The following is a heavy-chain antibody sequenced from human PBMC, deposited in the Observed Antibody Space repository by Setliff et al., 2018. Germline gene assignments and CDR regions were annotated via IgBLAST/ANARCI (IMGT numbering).Heavy chain of an antibody. CDR3: ARLPNYVWGSPVDY. Sequence: PSETLSLTCTVSGASITNINYYWGLIRQPPGKGLEWIGSIFYSGRTFYNPSLKSRVTISVDTSKNQFSLTLSSVTAADTAVYYCARLPNYVWGSPVDYWGRGTLVTV. CDR1: GASITNINYY. D-gene: IGHD3-16*01. CDR2: IFYSGRT. J-gene: IGHJ4*02. V-gene: IGHV4-39*01.